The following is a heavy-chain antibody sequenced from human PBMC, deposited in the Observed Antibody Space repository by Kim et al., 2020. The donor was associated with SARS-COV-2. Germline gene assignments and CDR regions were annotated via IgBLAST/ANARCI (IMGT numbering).Heavy chain of an antibody. D-gene: IGHD2-2*01. J-gene: IGHJ4*02. Sequence: ASVKVSCKASGYTFTNYAIHWVRQAPGQRLEWMGWINAGNGDTKYSQKFQGRVTITRDTSASTAYMELSGLRSEDTAVYHCARGYCSSTSCQYYPDYWGQGTLVTVSS. CDR1: GYTFTNYA. CDR3: ARGYCSSTSCQYYPDY. V-gene: IGHV1-3*01. CDR2: INAGNGDT.